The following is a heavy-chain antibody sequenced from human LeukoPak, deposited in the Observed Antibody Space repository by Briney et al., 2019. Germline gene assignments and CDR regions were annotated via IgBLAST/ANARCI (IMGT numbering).Heavy chain of an antibody. Sequence: GSSVKVSCKASGGTFSSYAISWVRQAPGQGLEWMGRIIPIFGTANYAQKFQGRVTMTEDTSTDTAYMELSSLRSEDTAVYYCATARRYPELPDYWGQGTLVTVSS. CDR3: ATARRYPELPDY. J-gene: IGHJ4*02. V-gene: IGHV1-69*06. CDR1: GGTFSSYA. CDR2: IIPIFGTA. D-gene: IGHD1-7*01.